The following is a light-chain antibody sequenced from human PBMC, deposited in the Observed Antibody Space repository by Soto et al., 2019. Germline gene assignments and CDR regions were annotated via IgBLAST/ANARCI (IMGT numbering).Light chain of an antibody. CDR3: QQYDDLPVT. CDR1: QTITNF. CDR2: DAS. J-gene: IGKJ4*01. Sequence: DIQMTQSPSSLSASVGDRVTITCQASQTITNFLNWYQHKLGKAPNLLIYDASNLEAEVPSRFSGTGSGTEFSFTISSLQPEDIGSYFCQQYDDLPVTFGGGTKVEIK. V-gene: IGKV1-33*01.